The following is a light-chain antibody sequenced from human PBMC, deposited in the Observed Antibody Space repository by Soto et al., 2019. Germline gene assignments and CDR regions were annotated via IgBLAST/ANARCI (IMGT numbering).Light chain of an antibody. J-gene: IGKJ1*01. V-gene: IGKV3-15*01. Sequence: EVVLTQSTATLSVYPGDRATLSCRASQSISRSLAWYQQKPGQAPRLLISDASTRATGIPARFSGSGSGTEFTLTISSLQPEDFATYYCQQTLSFPPTFGQGTKVEIK. CDR3: QQTLSFPPT. CDR2: DAS. CDR1: QSISRS.